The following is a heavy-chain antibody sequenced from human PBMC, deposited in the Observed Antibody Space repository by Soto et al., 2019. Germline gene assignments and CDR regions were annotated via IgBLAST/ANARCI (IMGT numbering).Heavy chain of an antibody. CDR2: IYYSGST. V-gene: IGHV4-59*08. D-gene: IGHD6-13*01. CDR1: GGSISSYY. Sequence: ASETLSLTCTVSGGSISSYYWSWIRQPPGKGLEWVGYIYYSGSTNYNPSLKSRVTISVDTSKQQFSLKLSSLTAADTAVYYCARFSYSSGWYYFDYWGQGTLVTVS. J-gene: IGHJ4*02. CDR3: ARFSYSSGWYYFDY.